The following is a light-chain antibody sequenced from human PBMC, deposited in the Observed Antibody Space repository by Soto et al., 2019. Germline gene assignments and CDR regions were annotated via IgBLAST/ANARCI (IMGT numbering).Light chain of an antibody. V-gene: IGKV1-39*01. CDR2: GAS. J-gene: IGKJ3*01. Sequence: DVQMTQSPSSLSASVGDRVTLTCRTSEYIITYLNWYQQRPGKAPNLLIYGASNLQNGAPSRFSGTASGTDFTLTITSLHPEDFAIYYCQRSYTTPFTFGPGTRVYI. CDR1: EYIITY. CDR3: QRSYTTPFT.